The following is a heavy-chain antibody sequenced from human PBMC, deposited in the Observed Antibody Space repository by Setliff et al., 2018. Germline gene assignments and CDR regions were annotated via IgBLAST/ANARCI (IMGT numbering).Heavy chain of an antibody. CDR2: IYYSGST. J-gene: IGHJ4*02. Sequence: SETLSLTCTVSGGSISSYYWSWTRQPPGKGLEWIGYIYYSGSTNYNPSLKSRVTISMDTSKNQFSLKLSSVTAADTAVYYCARESRYYYDNLGTLDYWGQGTLVTVSS. CDR1: GGSISSYY. V-gene: IGHV4-59*12. D-gene: IGHD3-22*01. CDR3: ARESRYYYDNLGTLDY.